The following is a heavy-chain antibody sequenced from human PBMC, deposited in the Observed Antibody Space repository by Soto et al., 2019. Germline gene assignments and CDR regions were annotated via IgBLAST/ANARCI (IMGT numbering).Heavy chain of an antibody. CDR2: VSHDGSNK. D-gene: IGHD6-19*01. CDR1: GFSFSSCA. Sequence: QVQLVESGGGVVQPGRSLRLSCAASGFSFSSCAMHWVRQAPGKGLEWVAVVSHDGSNKYYADSVKGRVTISRDNSINTVYLQMKSLRAEHTAVYYCARVSIAVAGIAYYFDYWGQGTLVTVSS. CDR3: ARVSIAVAGIAYYFDY. V-gene: IGHV3-30-3*01. J-gene: IGHJ4*02.